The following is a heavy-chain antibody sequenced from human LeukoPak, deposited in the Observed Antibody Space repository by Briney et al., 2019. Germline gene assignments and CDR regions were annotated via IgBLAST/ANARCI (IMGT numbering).Heavy chain of an antibody. V-gene: IGHV5-51*01. CDR2: VYPGDSDT. CDR3: ARRAVSRVVSTVDAFDY. D-gene: IGHD2-8*02. Sequence: GASLKISCKASGYSFSEYWIAWVRQMPGKGLEWMGIVYPGDSDTRYSPSLQGQVTISADQSTSTASLQWSSLKASDTAMYYCARRAVSRVVSTVDAFDYWAQGTLVTVSS. CDR1: GYSFSEYW. J-gene: IGHJ4*02.